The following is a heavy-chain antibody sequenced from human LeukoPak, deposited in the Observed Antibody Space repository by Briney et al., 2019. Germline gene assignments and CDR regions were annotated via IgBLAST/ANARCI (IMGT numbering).Heavy chain of an antibody. D-gene: IGHD6-19*01. CDR3: AKDSGYGSGWHYHDY. J-gene: IGHJ4*02. V-gene: IGHV3-23*01. Sequence: GGSLRLSCAASGFTFSSYAMSWVRQAPGKGLEWVSAISGSGGSTYYADSVKGRFTISRDNSKNTLYLQMNSLRAEDTAVYYCAKDSGYGSGWHYHDYWGQGTLVTVSS. CDR2: ISGSGGST. CDR1: GFTFSSYA.